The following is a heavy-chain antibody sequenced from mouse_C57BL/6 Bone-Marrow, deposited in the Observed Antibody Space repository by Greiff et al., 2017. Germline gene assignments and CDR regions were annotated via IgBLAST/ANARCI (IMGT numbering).Heavy chain of an antibody. Sequence: ESGPGLVKPSQSLSLTCSVTGYSITSGYYWNWIRQFPGNKLEWMGYISYDGSNNYNPSLKNRISITRDTSKSQFFLKLNSVTTEDTATYYCARASYGYRFAYWGQGTLVTVSA. CDR2: ISYDGSN. V-gene: IGHV3-6*01. J-gene: IGHJ3*01. D-gene: IGHD2-9*01. CDR1: GYSITSGYY. CDR3: ARASYGYRFAY.